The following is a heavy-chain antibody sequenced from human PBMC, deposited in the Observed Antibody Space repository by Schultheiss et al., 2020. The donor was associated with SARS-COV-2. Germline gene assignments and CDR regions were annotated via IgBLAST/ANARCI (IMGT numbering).Heavy chain of an antibody. Sequence: GGSLRLSCAASGFTVSSNHMSWVRQAPGKGLEWVSAISGSGGSTYYADSVKGRFTISRDNSKNTLYLQMNSLRAEDTAVYYCAKDMYYYYGSSGYYPSGGYYFDYWGQGTLVTVSS. CDR2: ISGSGGST. V-gene: IGHV3-23*01. J-gene: IGHJ4*02. D-gene: IGHD3-22*01. CDR3: AKDMYYYYGSSGYYPSGGYYFDY. CDR1: GFTVSSNH.